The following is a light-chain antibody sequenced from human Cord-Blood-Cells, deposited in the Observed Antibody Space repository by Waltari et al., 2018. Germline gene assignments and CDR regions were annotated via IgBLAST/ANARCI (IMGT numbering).Light chain of an antibody. CDR3: QSYDSSLSGYV. J-gene: IGLJ1*01. V-gene: IGLV1-40*01. CDR2: GNS. CDR1: SSNIRAGYD. Sequence: QSVLTQPPSVSGAPGQRVTIPCTGSSSNIRAGYDVHWYQQLPGTAPKLLIYGNSNRPSGVPDRFSGSKSGTSDSLAITGLQAEDEADYYCQSYDSSLSGYVFGTGTKVTVL.